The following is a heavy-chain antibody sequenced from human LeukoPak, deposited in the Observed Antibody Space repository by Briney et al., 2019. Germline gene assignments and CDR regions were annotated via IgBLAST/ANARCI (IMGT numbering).Heavy chain of an antibody. D-gene: IGHD6-19*01. V-gene: IGHV3-23*01. CDR1: GFTFSSYA. Sequence: GGPLRLSCAASGFTFSSYAMSWVRQAPGKGLEWVSAISGSGGSTYYADSVKGRFTISRDNSKNTLYLQMNSLRAEDTAVYYCAKGTSYSSGWYRDAFDIWGQGTMVTVSS. CDR2: ISGSGGST. CDR3: AKGTSYSSGWYRDAFDI. J-gene: IGHJ3*02.